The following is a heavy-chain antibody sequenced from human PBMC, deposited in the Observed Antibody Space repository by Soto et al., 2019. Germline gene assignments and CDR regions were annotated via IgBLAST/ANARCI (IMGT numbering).Heavy chain of an antibody. CDR3: ANVQWRYYGGGGFDY. CDR2: IIPIFGIA. D-gene: IGHD3-10*01. CDR1: RGTFSSYA. Sequence: SVKVSCKASRGTFSSYAISWVRQAPGQGLEWMGGIIPIFGIANYAQKFQGRVTITADESTSTACMELSSLRSEDTAVYYCANVQWRYYGGGGFDYWGQGTLVTVSS. V-gene: IGHV1-69*13. J-gene: IGHJ4*02.